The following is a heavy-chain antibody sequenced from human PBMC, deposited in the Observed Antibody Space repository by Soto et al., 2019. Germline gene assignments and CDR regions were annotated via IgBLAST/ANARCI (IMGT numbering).Heavy chain of an antibody. Sequence: SETLSLTCAVSGGSISSGSYSWSWIRQPPGKGLEWIGYIYHSGSTYYNPSLKSRVTISVDRSKNQFSLKLSSVTAADTAVYYCASSTQYSGYFDYWGQGTLVTVSS. CDR2: IYHSGST. D-gene: IGHD1-26*01. V-gene: IGHV4-30-2*01. CDR3: ASSTQYSGYFDY. J-gene: IGHJ4*02. CDR1: GGSISSGSYS.